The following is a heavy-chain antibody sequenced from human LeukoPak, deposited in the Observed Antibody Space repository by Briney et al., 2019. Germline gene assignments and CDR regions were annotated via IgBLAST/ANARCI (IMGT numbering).Heavy chain of an antibody. Sequence: GGSLRLSCAASGFTFSSYAMSWVRQAPGKGLEWVSAISGSGGSTFYADSVKGRFTISRDNSKNSLYLQMNSLRAEDTAVYYCARDRGYSGYDLSYWGQGTLVTVSS. CDR1: GFTFSSYA. D-gene: IGHD5-12*01. CDR3: ARDRGYSGYDLSY. V-gene: IGHV3-23*01. CDR2: ISGSGGST. J-gene: IGHJ4*02.